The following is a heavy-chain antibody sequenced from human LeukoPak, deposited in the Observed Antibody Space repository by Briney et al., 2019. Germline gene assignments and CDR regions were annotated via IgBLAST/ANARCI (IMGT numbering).Heavy chain of an antibody. CDR1: GFTFSNYW. CDR2: IKTDGSEK. Sequence: GGSLRLSCEGSGFTFSNYWMGWVRQAPGKGLQWVANIKTDGSEKYYVDSVKGRFTISRDNAKNSLYLQMNSLRAEDTAVYYCARDLDSGRYWGQGTLVTVSS. D-gene: IGHD5-12*01. V-gene: IGHV3-7*01. CDR3: ARDLDSGRY. J-gene: IGHJ4*02.